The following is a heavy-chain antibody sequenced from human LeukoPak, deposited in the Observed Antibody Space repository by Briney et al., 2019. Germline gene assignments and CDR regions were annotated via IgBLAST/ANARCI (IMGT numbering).Heavy chain of an antibody. J-gene: IGHJ3*02. V-gene: IGHV3-30*14. Sequence: GGSLRLSCAASGFTFSSYAIHWVRRPPGKGLEWVPVISYDGSNKYYADSVKGRFTISRDNSKNTLYLQMNRLRAEDTAVYYCARASGGDCFSRRADTFDIWGQGTMVTVSS. D-gene: IGHD2-21*02. CDR2: ISYDGSNK. CDR1: GFTFSSYA. CDR3: ARASGGDCFSRRADTFDI.